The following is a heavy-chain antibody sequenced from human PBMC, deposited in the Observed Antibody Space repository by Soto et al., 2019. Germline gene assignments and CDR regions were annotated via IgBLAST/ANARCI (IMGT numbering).Heavy chain of an antibody. CDR3: ARRLWDSSGDSYYFDY. J-gene: IGHJ4*02. D-gene: IGHD3-22*01. V-gene: IGHV5-10-1*01. Sequence: ISCKGSGYSFTSYWITWVRQMPGKGLEWMGRIDPSDSYTNYSPSFQGHVTISTDKSISTAYLQWSSLKASDTAMYFCARRLWDSSGDSYYFDYWAQGTLVTVSS. CDR2: IDPSDSYT. CDR1: GYSFTSYW.